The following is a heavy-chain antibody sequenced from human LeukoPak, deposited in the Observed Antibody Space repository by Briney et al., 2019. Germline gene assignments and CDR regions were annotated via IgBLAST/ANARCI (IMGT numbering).Heavy chain of an antibody. Sequence: AASVKVSCKASGYTFTSYPINWVRQAPGQGLEWMGWINTNTGNPTYAQGFTGRFVFSLDTSVSTAYLQINSLEAEDTAVYYCARGGGLYRYCSSTSCYDNWGQGTLVTVSS. D-gene: IGHD2-2*01. CDR1: GYTFTSYP. CDR3: ARGGGLYRYCSSTSCYDN. J-gene: IGHJ4*02. V-gene: IGHV7-4-1*02. CDR2: INTNTGNP.